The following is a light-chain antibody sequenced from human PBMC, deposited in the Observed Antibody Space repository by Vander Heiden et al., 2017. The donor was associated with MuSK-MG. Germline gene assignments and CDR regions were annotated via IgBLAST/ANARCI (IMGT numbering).Light chain of an antibody. CDR3: QRGDSRALS. J-gene: IGKJ4*01. Sequence: EVVLTQSPRTLSPSPGETASLSCRASQHVGDCLAWYKQKPGQSPRLLISGASKRAADIPGRFSGAGSGTDFTLTIRNLASEEFAVYFCQRGDSRALSFGGGTNV. CDR1: QHVGDC. V-gene: IGKV3-11*01. CDR2: GAS.